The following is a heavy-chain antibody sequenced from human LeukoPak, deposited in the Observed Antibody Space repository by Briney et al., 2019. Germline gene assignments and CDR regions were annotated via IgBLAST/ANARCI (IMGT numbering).Heavy chain of an antibody. CDR1: GFTFTSYA. V-gene: IGHV3-23*01. CDR2: ISESGGRT. D-gene: IGHD4/OR15-4a*01. J-gene: IGHJ4*02. CDR3: AKPYGSYNFGAFDY. Sequence: PGGSLRLSCAASGFTFTSYAMSWVRQAPGKRLEWVSAISESGGRTYYADSVNGRFTISRDNSKSTLYLQMNSLRAEDTALYYCAKPYGSYNFGAFDYWGQGTLVTASS.